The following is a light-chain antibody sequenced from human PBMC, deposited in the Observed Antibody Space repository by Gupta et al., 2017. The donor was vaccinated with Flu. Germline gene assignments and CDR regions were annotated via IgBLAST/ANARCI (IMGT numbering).Light chain of an antibody. CDR3: QESDSSLHT. V-gene: IGKV1-39*01. CDR2: SAA. J-gene: IGKJ2*01. Sequence: PSSRSASVGDRVTITCRASQSISNYVNWYQQKPGQAPKLLIYSAARLQSGVPSRFSGSGSGTDFTLTISSLQPEDFAFYYCQESDSSLHTFGQGTRLEIK. CDR1: QSISNY.